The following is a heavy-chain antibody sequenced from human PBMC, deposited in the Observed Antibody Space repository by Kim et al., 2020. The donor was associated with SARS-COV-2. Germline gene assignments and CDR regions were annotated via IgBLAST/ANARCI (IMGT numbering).Heavy chain of an antibody. D-gene: IGHD1-1*01. CDR1: GYTLTELS. CDR3: ATGPLWKPPYYFDY. J-gene: IGHJ4*02. Sequence: ASVKVSCKVSGYTLTELSMHWVRQAPGKGLEWMGGFDPEDGETIYAQKFQGRVTMTEDTSTDTAYMELSSLRSEDTAVYYCATGPLWKPPYYFDYWGQGTLVTVSS. V-gene: IGHV1-24*01. CDR2: FDPEDGET.